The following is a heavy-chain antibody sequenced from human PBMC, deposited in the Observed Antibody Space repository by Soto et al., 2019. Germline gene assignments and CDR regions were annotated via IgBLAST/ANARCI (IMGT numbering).Heavy chain of an antibody. CDR2: FDLENGET. Sequence: ASVKVSFKVSGYTLTELSIHWVRQAPGEGLEWMGGFDLENGETIYAQRFQGRVTMTEESSADTPYMELSSLRSEDTAVCYCAIEVRRSNQFDHWGQGTMVTV. CDR1: GYTLTELS. J-gene: IGHJ4*02. CDR3: AIEVRRSNQFDH. V-gene: IGHV1-24*01. D-gene: IGHD3-10*01.